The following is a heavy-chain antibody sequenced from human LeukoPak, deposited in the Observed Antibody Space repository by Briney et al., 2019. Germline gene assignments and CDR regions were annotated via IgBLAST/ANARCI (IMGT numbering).Heavy chain of an antibody. J-gene: IGHJ5*02. D-gene: IGHD3-10*01. CDR3: ARDFTMVRGVNNWFDP. V-gene: IGHV3-11*01. Sequence: GGSLRLSCAASGFTFSDYYMSWIRQAPGKGLEWVSYISSSGSTIYYADSVKGRFTISRDNAKNSLYLQMNSLRADDTAVYYCARDFTMVRGVNNWFDPWGQGTLVTVSS. CDR1: GFTFSDYY. CDR2: ISSSGSTI.